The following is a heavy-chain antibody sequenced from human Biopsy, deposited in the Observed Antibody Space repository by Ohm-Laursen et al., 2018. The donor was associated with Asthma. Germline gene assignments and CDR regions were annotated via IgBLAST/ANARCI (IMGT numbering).Heavy chain of an antibody. V-gene: IGHV4-31*03. J-gene: IGHJ5*02. Sequence: TLSLTCSVSGDSFTYPGYYWSWVRQLPGRGLEWIGYIHYSGSAYYNPSLKSRISMSVDMSKKQFSLEVRSVTAADTAVYYCARSVTGSLAYCAGDCSFPLDRWGPGTLVTVSS. CDR3: ARSVTGSLAYCAGDCSFPLDR. CDR2: IHYSGSA. CDR1: GDSFTYPGYY. D-gene: IGHD2-21*01.